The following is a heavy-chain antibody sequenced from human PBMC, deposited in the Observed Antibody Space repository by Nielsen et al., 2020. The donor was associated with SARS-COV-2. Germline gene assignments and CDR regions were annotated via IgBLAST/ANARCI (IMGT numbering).Heavy chain of an antibody. CDR2: ISSDATTI. J-gene: IGHJ4*02. V-gene: IGHV3-48*03. Sequence: GESLKISCVASGITFRGYEMNWVRQAPGKGLGWVSYISSDATTIFYVGSVKGRFIMSRDNARNSLYLQMNSLRVEDTAIYYCVRENGHFDYWGQGALVTVSS. CDR1: GITFRGYE. CDR3: VRENGHFDY. D-gene: IGHD2-8*01.